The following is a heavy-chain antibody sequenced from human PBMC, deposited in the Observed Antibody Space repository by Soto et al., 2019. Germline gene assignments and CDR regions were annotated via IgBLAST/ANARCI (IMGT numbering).Heavy chain of an antibody. CDR1: GYTFIAYY. CDR2: ITPNSGGT. J-gene: IGHJ4*02. CDR3: ANVLRTGSPADY. Sequence: QVQLVQSGAEVKKPGASVKVSCKSFGYTFIAYYLHWVRQAPGQGLEWMGWITPNSGGTNYAQKFQGRATMTRDTSISPAYMERSRLTSDDTAVYYCANVLRTGSPADYWGQGTLVTFSS. V-gene: IGHV1-2*02.